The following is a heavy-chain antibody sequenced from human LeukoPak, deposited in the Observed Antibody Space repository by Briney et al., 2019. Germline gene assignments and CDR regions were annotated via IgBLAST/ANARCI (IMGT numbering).Heavy chain of an antibody. Sequence: PSETLSLTCPVYGGSFSAYYWSWIRQPPGKGRDWIGEINHSGSTNYNPSLKSRVTISVDTSKNQFSLKLSSVTAADTAVYYCARGDCSSTSCSTFDYWGQGTLVTVSS. CDR3: ARGDCSSTSCSTFDY. CDR1: GGSFSAYY. D-gene: IGHD2-2*02. J-gene: IGHJ4*02. V-gene: IGHV4-34*01. CDR2: INHSGST.